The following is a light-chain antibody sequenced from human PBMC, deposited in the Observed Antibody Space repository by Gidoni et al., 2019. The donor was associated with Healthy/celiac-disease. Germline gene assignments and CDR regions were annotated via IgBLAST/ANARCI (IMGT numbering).Light chain of an antibody. CDR2: SNN. CDR1: SSNIGSNT. J-gene: IGLJ3*02. Sequence: QSVLTQPPSASGTPAQRVSISCSGSSSNIGSNTVNWYQQLPGTAPKLLIYSNNQRPSGVPDRFSGSKSGTSASLGISGIQYEDEADYYCAAWDDSLNGWVFGGGTKLTVL. V-gene: IGLV1-44*01. CDR3: AAWDDSLNGWV.